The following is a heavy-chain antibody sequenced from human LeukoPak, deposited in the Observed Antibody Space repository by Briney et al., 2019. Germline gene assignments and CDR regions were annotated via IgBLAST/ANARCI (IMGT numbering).Heavy chain of an antibody. CDR3: TTNLSTTAIDY. CDR2: IKSKTDGGTT. J-gene: IGHJ4*02. CDR1: GFTFTNAW. V-gene: IGHV3-15*01. D-gene: IGHD2/OR15-2a*01. Sequence: GGSLRLPCTASGFTFTNAWMNWVRQAPGKGLEWIGQIKSKTDGGTTDYVAPVKGRFTISGDDSKNTLYLQMNSLRTEDTAVYYCTTNLSTTAIDYWGQGTLVTVSS.